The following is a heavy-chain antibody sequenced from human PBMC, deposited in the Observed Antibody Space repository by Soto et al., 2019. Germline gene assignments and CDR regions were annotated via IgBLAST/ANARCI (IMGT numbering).Heavy chain of an antibody. CDR3: ARDYKLEYSSSWYLAGYWFDP. Sequence: SVKVSCKASGGPFSSYAISWVRQAPGQGLEWMGGIIPIFGTANYAQKFQGRVTITADESTSTAYMELSSLRSEDTAVYYCARDYKLEYSSSWYLAGYWFDPWGQGTLVTVSS. D-gene: IGHD6-13*01. CDR1: GGPFSSYA. V-gene: IGHV1-69*13. J-gene: IGHJ5*02. CDR2: IIPIFGTA.